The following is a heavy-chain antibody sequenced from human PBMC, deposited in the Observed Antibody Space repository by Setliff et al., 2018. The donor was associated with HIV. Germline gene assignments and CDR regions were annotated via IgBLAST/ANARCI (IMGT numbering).Heavy chain of an antibody. CDR2: IHYSGNT. CDR1: GGSISSGGYY. CDR3: ATRPRIAARPFDY. Sequence: SETLSLTCTVSGGSISSGGYYWSWIRHHPGKGLEWIGYIHYSGNTYYNPSLKSRISMSVDTSKNQFSLELTSLTAADTAVYYCATRPRIAARPFDYWGQGMLVTVSS. V-gene: IGHV4-31*03. D-gene: IGHD6-6*01. J-gene: IGHJ4*02.